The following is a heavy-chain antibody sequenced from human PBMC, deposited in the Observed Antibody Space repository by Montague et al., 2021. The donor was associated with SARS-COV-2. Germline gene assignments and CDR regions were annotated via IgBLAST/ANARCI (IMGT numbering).Heavy chain of an antibody. D-gene: IGHD4-11*01. J-gene: IGHJ6*03. CDR1: GDSISSSSYY. CDR3: VRVTHPRSAWPYYMDV. CDR2: INNSGNT. V-gene: IGHV4-39*01. Sequence: SETLSLTCTVSGDSISSSSYYWGWIRQPPGKGLEWIGSINNSGNTYNNPSLRSRVSISVDTSKNQFSLNVRSVTAADTGLFYCVRVTHPRSAWPYYMDVWGKGTTVTV.